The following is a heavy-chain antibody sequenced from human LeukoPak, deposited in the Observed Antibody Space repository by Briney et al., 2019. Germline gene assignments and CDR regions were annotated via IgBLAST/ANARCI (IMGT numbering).Heavy chain of an antibody. V-gene: IGHV1-8*01. J-gene: IGHJ5*02. Sequence: GASVKVSCKASGYTFTSYDINWVRQATGQGLEWMGWMNPNSGNTGYAQKFQGRVTMTRNTSISTAYMELSSLRSEDTAVYYCARVVVVVPAAINWFDPWAREPWSPSPQ. CDR1: GYTFTSYD. CDR2: MNPNSGNT. CDR3: ARVVVVVPAAINWFDP. D-gene: IGHD2-2*01.